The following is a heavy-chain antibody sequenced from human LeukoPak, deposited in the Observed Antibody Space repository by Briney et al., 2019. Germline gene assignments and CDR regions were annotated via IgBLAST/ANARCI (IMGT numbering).Heavy chain of an antibody. CDR3: ARDIIWFGELSTFDP. D-gene: IGHD3-10*01. V-gene: IGHV1-18*01. CDR2: ISAYNGKT. Sequence: ASVKVSCKASGYTFTSYGVSWVRQAPGQGLEWMGWISAYNGKTNYAQKLQGRVTMTTDTSTSTAYMELRSLRSDDTAVYYCARDIIWFGELSTFDPWGLGTLVTVSS. CDR1: GYTFTSYG. J-gene: IGHJ5*02.